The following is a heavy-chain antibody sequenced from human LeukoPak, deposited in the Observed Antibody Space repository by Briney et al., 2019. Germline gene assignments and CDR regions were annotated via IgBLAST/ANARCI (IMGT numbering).Heavy chain of an antibody. D-gene: IGHD4-23*01. CDR1: GGSFSGYY. V-gene: IGHV4-34*01. CDR2: INHSGST. Sequence: SETLSLTCAVYGGSFSGYYWSWIRQPPGKGLEWIGEINHSGSTNYNPSLKSRVTISVDTSKNQFSLKLSSVTAADTAVYYYARADYGGNPRGWTFDYWGQGTLVTVSS. J-gene: IGHJ4*02. CDR3: ARADYGGNPRGWTFDY.